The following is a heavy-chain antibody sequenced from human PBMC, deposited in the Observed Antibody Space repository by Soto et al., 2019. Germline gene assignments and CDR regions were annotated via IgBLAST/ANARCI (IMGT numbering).Heavy chain of an antibody. CDR2: IYYSGST. V-gene: IGHV4-59*06. CDR1: GGSISSYY. Sequence: SETLSLTCTVSGGSISSYYWSWIRQHPGKGLEWIGYIYYSGSTYYNPSLKSRVTISVDTSKNQFSLKLSSVTAADTAVYYCARDQVGVGMDVWGQGTTVTVSS. D-gene: IGHD3-16*01. CDR3: ARDQVGVGMDV. J-gene: IGHJ6*02.